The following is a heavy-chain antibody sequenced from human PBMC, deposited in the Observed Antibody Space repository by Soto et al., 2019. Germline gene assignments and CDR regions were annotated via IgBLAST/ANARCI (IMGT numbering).Heavy chain of an antibody. CDR2: MNPNTGNT. D-gene: IGHD6-25*01. V-gene: IGHV1-8*01. CDR1: GDSFTKYD. Sequence: QVQLVQSGAKVKKPGASVKVSCKASGDSFTKYDIHWVRQATGQGLEWMGWMNPNTGNTGFAQKFRGRVTLTRNTAISTAYMELSSLRSDDTAVYFCARRKERSGPHYFDYWGQGTLVTVSS. J-gene: IGHJ4*02. CDR3: ARRKERSGPHYFDY.